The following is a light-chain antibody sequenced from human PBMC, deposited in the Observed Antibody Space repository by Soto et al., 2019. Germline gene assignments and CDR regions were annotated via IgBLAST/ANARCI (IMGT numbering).Light chain of an antibody. Sequence: QSVLTQPASVSGSPGQSITISCTGTSSDVGSYILVSWYQQHPGKAPNLMIYEVSKRPSGVSNRFSGSKSGNTASLTISGLQAEDEADYYCCSYAGSSTPYVFGTGTKVTVL. J-gene: IGLJ1*01. CDR1: SSDVGSYIL. V-gene: IGLV2-23*02. CDR3: CSYAGSSTPYV. CDR2: EVS.